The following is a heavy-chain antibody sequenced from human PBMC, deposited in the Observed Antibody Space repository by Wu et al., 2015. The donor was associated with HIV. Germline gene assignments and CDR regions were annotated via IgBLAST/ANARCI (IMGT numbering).Heavy chain of an antibody. Sequence: QVQLVQSGAEVKKPGASVKVSCKASGYTFTSYGISWVRQAPGQGLEWMGWISAYNGNTSTSTAYMELRSLRSDDTAVYYCARERWELLTHYGMDVWGQGTTVTVSS. CDR1: GYTFTSYG. CDR3: ARERWELLTHYGMDV. D-gene: IGHD1-26*01. V-gene: IGHV1-18*01. J-gene: IGHJ6*02. CDR2: ISAYNG.